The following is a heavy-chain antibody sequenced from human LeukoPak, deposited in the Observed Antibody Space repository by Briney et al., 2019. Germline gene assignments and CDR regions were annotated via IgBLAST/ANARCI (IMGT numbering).Heavy chain of an antibody. D-gene: IGHD6-13*01. V-gene: IGHV4-59*08. J-gene: IGHJ2*01. CDR2: IYNSGST. Sequence: PSDTLSLTCTVSGGSISSYYWSWIRQPPRKGQEGLGYIYNSGSTNYNPSLKSRVTISVDTSKNQFSLKRNPVTAADTPVYYCARLTPSDSSSWYWYFGLWGRGTLVTVSS. CDR3: ARLTPSDSSSWYWYFGL. CDR1: GGSISSYY.